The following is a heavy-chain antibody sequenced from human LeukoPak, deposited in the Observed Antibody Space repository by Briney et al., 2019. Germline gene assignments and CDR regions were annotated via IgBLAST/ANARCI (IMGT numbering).Heavy chain of an antibody. CDR1: GYTFTSYY. J-gene: IGHJ4*02. V-gene: IGHV1-46*01. Sequence: ASVKVSCKASGYTFTSYYMHWVRQAPGQGLEWMGIINPSGGSTSYAQKFQGRVTMTRDMSTSTVYMELSSLRSEDTAVYYCATTNRRVAAAGQYYFDYWGQGTLVTDSS. D-gene: IGHD6-13*01. CDR2: INPSGGST. CDR3: ATTNRRVAAAGQYYFDY.